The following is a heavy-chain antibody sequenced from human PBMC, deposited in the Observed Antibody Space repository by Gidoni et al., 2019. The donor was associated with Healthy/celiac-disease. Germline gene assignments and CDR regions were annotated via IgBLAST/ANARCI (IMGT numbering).Heavy chain of an antibody. CDR1: GFTFISYA. J-gene: IGHJ4*02. CDR2: ISSNGGST. Sequence: EVQLVESGGGLVQPGGSLRLSCSASGFTFISYAMHWVRQAPGKGLEYVSAISSNGGSTYYADSVKGRCTISRDNSKNTLYLQMSSLRAEDTAVYYCVGGQRYSRFDYWGQGTLVTVSS. D-gene: IGHD5-18*01. V-gene: IGHV3-64D*09. CDR3: VGGQRYSRFDY.